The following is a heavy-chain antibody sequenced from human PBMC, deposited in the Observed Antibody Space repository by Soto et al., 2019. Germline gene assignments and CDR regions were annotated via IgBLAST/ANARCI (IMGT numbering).Heavy chain of an antibody. Sequence: GGSLRLSCAASGFTFSSYGMHWVRQAPGKGLEWVAVISYDGSNKYYADSVKGRFTISRDNAKNSLYLQMNSLRAEDTAVYYCARATGGTTPFGYYYYYMDVWGKGTTVTVSS. CDR2: ISYDGSNK. D-gene: IGHD1-1*01. V-gene: IGHV3-30*03. J-gene: IGHJ6*03. CDR3: ARATGGTTPFGYYYYYMDV. CDR1: GFTFSSYG.